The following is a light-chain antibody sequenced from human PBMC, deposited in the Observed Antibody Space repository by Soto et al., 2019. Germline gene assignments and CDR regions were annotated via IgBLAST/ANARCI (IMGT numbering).Light chain of an antibody. CDR2: DAS. CDR1: QSVSSY. CDR3: QQRSNWPPT. J-gene: IGKJ4*01. Sequence: EIVMTQSPAILSVSPGERASLSCRASQSVSSYLAWYQQKPGQAPRLLIYDASNRATGIPARFSGSGSGTDFTLTISSLEPEDFAVYYCQQRSNWPPTFGGGTKVDIK. V-gene: IGKV3-11*01.